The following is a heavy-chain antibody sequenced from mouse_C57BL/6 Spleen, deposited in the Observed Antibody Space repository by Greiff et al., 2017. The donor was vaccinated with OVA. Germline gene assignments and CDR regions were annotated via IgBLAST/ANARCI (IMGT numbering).Heavy chain of an antibody. V-gene: IGHV1-81*01. J-gene: IGHJ2*01. Sequence: VQLQQSGAELARPGASVKLSCKASGYTFTSYGISWVKQRTGQGLEWIGAISPRSGNTYYNEKFKGKGTLTADKASSTAYMELRSLTSEDAAVYFCERRGTGRWGDYWGQGTTLTVSS. CDR1: GYTFTSYG. CDR3: ERRGTGRWGDY. D-gene: IGHD4-1*01. CDR2: ISPRSGNT.